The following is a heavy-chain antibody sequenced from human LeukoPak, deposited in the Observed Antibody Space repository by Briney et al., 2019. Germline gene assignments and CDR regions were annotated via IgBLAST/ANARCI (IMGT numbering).Heavy chain of an antibody. CDR3: ARNRIAAAVGRGAKNWFDP. Sequence: PSETLSLTCAVSGGSISSGGYSWSWIRQPPGKGLEWIGEINHSGSTNYNPSLKSRVTISVDTSKNQFSLKLSSVTAADTAVYYCARNRIAAAVGRGAKNWFDPWGQGTLVTVSS. V-gene: IGHV4-30-2*01. CDR1: GGSISSGGYS. D-gene: IGHD6-13*01. CDR2: INHSGST. J-gene: IGHJ5*02.